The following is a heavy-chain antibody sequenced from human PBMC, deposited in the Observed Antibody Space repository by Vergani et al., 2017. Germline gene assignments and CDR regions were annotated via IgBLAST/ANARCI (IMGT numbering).Heavy chain of an antibody. J-gene: IGHJ4*02. CDR3: AKHFRGWGIDY. D-gene: IGHD3-16*01. CDR1: GFTLSNYA. CDR2: IQFDGSNQ. Sequence: QVQLVESGGGVVQRGGSLRLSCAPSGFTLSNYAMQWIRQGQGKGLEFVAFIQFDGSNQYYADSVKGRFTLSRDFSKNTLYLQMNSLRTDDTATYYCAKHFRGWGIDYWGQGTQVIVSS. V-gene: IGHV3-30*02.